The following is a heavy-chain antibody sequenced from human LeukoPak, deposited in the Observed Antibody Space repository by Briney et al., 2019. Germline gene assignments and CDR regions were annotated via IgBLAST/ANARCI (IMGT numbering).Heavy chain of an antibody. CDR3: ARDACGGGSCYQGVFDY. CDR1: GFTVSSNY. Sequence: GGSLRLSCVASGFTVSSNYMNWVRQAPGKGLEWVSLIYSGGSTYYADSVKGRFTISRDISKNTLYLQMNSLRAEDTAVYYCARDACGGGSCYQGVFDYWGQGTLVTVSS. V-gene: IGHV3-53*01. CDR2: IYSGGST. J-gene: IGHJ4*02. D-gene: IGHD2-15*01.